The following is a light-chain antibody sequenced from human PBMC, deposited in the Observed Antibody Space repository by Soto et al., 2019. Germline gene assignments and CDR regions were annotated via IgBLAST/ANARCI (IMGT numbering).Light chain of an antibody. CDR3: QSYDSSLSGYV. CDR2: GNS. J-gene: IGLJ1*01. V-gene: IGLV1-40*01. Sequence: VLTQPPSVSGAPGQRVTISCTGSSSNVGAGYDVHWYQQVPGTAPKLLIYGNSNRPSGVPDRFSGSKSGTSASLAITGLQAEDEADYYCQSYDSSLSGYVFGSGTKVTVL. CDR1: SSNVGAGYD.